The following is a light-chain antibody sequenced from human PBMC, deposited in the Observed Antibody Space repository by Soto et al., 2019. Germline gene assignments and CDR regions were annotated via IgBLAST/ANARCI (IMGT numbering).Light chain of an antibody. V-gene: IGKV1-5*01. Sequence: DVLLTQSPSALSASLGDRVTITCRASQGLGHFLAWYQHKTGEAPRLLIYHASTLESGVPSRFGGSGSGTEVTLTISRLQPDDVATYYCQQYETYSVGTFGQGTKVEIK. CDR3: QQYETYSVGT. J-gene: IGKJ1*01. CDR2: HAS. CDR1: QGLGHF.